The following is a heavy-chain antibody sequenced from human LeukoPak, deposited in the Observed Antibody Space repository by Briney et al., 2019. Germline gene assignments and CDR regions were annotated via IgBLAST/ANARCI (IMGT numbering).Heavy chain of an antibody. V-gene: IGHV3-7*01. CDR3: ATNRGWRTSGYYLYYFEY. CDR2: IKHDGSEK. Sequence: GGSLRLSCAASGFIFANYFMSWVRQAPGKGLEWVASIKHDGSEKYYVDSVRGRFTISRDNTMNSLYLQMSSLRAEDTAVYYCATNRGWRTSGYYLYYFEYWGQGTLVTYSS. J-gene: IGHJ4*02. CDR1: GFIFANYF. D-gene: IGHD3-3*01.